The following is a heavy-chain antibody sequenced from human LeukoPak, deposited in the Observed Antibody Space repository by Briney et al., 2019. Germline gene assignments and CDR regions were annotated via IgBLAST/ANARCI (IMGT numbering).Heavy chain of an antibody. J-gene: IGHJ5*02. D-gene: IGHD6-13*01. Sequence: SETLSLTCAVYGGSFSGYYWSWIRQPPGKGLEWIGEINHSGSTNYNPSLKSRATISVDTSKNQFSLKLSSVTAADTAVYYCASYPGIAAAGWFDPWGQGTLVTVSS. CDR3: ASYPGIAAAGWFDP. CDR1: GGSFSGYY. V-gene: IGHV4-34*01. CDR2: INHSGST.